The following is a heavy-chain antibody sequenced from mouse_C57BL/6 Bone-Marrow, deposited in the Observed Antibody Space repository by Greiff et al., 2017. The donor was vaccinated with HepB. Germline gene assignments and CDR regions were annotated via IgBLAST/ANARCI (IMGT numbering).Heavy chain of an antibody. CDR1: GYAFSSYW. D-gene: IGHD1-1*01. CDR2: IYPGDGDT. Sequence: QVQLKESGAELVKPGASVKISCKASGYAFSSYWMNWVKQRPGKGLEWIGQIYPGDGDTNYNGKFKGKATLTADKSSSTAYMQLSSLTSEDSAVYFCARGGYYGSRRTWFAYWGQGTLVTVSA. J-gene: IGHJ3*01. V-gene: IGHV1-80*01. CDR3: ARGGYYGSRRTWFAY.